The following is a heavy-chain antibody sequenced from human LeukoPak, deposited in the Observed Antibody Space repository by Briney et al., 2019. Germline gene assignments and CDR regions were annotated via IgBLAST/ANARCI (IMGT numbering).Heavy chain of an antibody. D-gene: IGHD2-15*01. CDR1: DGSIKTNYW. CDR2: TWHSGSST. V-gene: IGHV4-4*02. Sequence: SETLSLTCTVSDGSIKTNYWWTWVRQPPGKGLEWIGETWHSGSSTNYNPSLKSRVTISVDKPKSQFSLKLTSVTAADTAIYYCARGNVYTWWQWSQGTLVTVSS. J-gene: IGHJ4*02. CDR3: ARGNVYTWWQ.